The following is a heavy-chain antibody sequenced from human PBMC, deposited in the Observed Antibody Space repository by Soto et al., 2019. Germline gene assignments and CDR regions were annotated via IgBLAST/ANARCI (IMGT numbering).Heavy chain of an antibody. CDR2: IYYSGST. J-gene: IGHJ6*02. CDR3: ASSNIAAAGFYYYGMDV. V-gene: IGHV4-59*01. D-gene: IGHD6-13*01. CDR1: GGSISSYY. Sequence: SETLSLTCTVSGGSISSYYWSWIRQPPGKGLEWIGYIYYSGSTNYNPSLKSRVAISVDTSKNQFSLKLSSVTAADTAVYYCASSNIAAAGFYYYGMDVWGRGTTVTVSS.